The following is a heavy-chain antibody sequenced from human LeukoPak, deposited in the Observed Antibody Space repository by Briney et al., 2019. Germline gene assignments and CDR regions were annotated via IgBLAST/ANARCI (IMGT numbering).Heavy chain of an antibody. CDR2: VYYNGSA. J-gene: IGHJ3*02. V-gene: IGHV4-59*01. CDR1: GGSIGFYY. Sequence: SETLSLTCTVSGGSIGFYYWNWIRQPPGKGLEWIGCVYYNGSANYNPSLTSRVAISVDTSKIQFSLKLSSVTAADTAVYYCARDCSGGSCLDAFDIWGQGTMVTVSS. D-gene: IGHD2-15*01. CDR3: ARDCSGGSCLDAFDI.